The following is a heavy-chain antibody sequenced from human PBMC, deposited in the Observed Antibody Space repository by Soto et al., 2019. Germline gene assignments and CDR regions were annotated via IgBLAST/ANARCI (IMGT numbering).Heavy chain of an antibody. CDR1: GFSLSTDGGG. Sequence: QITLEESGPTLVKPTQTLTLTCTFSGFSLSTDGGGVGWIRQPPGKAPEGLAFIYWDGDKRYSPSLKSRLTITKEISRNQVVLSMTNMDPVDTGTYYCARRLQWMHYVDSWGLGIVVTVSS. CDR2: IYWDGDK. D-gene: IGHD1-1*01. J-gene: IGHJ4*02. CDR3: ARRLQWMHYVDS. V-gene: IGHV2-5*02.